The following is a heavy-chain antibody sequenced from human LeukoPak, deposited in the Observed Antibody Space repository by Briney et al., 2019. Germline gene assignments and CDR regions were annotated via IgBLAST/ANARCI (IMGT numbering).Heavy chain of an antibody. CDR3: AAGVYIFDY. D-gene: IGHD3-3*01. CDR1: GFSFSNYG. J-gene: IGHJ4*02. Sequence: SGGSLRLSCAASGFSFSNYGMHWVRQAPGKGLEWVAIIWYDGSNKYYADSVKGRFTISRDNSKNTLYLQMNSLRAEDTALYYCAAGVYIFDYWGQGTLVTVSS. V-gene: IGHV3-33*01. CDR2: IWYDGSNK.